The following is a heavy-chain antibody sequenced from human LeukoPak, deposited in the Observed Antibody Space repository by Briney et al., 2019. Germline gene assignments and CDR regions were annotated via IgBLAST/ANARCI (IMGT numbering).Heavy chain of an antibody. CDR3: AGNRNALGDINWLDP. D-gene: IGHD2/OR15-2a*01. CDR2: IYDTRSS. CDR1: GASISGYY. V-gene: IGHV4-59*01. J-gene: IGHJ5*02. Sequence: PSETLSLTCTVSGASISGYYWNWIRQSPGKGLEWIAFIYDTRSSNYNPSLRSRVTISVDTSKNQFSLKLKSVTAADTAVYYCAGNRNALGDINWLDPWGQGTLVTVSS.